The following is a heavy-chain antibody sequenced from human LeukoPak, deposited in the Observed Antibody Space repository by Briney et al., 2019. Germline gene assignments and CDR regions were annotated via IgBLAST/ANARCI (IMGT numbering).Heavy chain of an antibody. CDR2: IYYSGST. D-gene: IGHD3-22*01. CDR3: AREYYYDSSGYSTYYFDY. J-gene: IGHJ4*02. CDR1: GGSISSGGYY. Sequence: SETLSFTCTVSGGSISSGGYYWSWIRQHPGKGLEWIGYIYYSGSTYYNPSLKSRVTISVDTSKNQFSLKLSSVTAADTAVYYCAREYYYDSSGYSTYYFDYWGQGTLVTVSS. V-gene: IGHV4-31*03.